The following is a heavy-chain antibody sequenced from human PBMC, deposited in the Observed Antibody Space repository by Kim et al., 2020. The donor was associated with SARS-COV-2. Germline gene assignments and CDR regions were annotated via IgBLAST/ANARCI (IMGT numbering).Heavy chain of an antibody. CDR1: GGSISSSSYY. V-gene: IGHV4-39*01. D-gene: IGHD5-12*01. CDR3: ARQRDGYNGCKDC. J-gene: IGHJ4*02. CDR2: IYYSGRT. Sequence: SETLSLTCIVSGGSISSSSYYWGWVRKPPGKGLEWIGSIYYSGRTYYNPSLKSRVTIFVDTSKHQFSLKLSSVTAADTAVYYCARQRDGYNGCKDCWGQGILVTVSS.